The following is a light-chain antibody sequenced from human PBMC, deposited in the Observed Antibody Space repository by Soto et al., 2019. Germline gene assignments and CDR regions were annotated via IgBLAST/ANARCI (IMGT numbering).Light chain of an antibody. Sequence: QSALTQPASVSGSPGQSITLSFTGTSSDVGGYNYVSWYQQHPGKAPKLIIYEVSNRPSGVSNRFSGSKSGNTASLTISGLQAEDEADYYCNSYTSKATGVFGTGTKLTVL. CDR2: EVS. CDR1: SSDVGGYNY. V-gene: IGLV2-14*01. CDR3: NSYTSKATGV. J-gene: IGLJ1*01.